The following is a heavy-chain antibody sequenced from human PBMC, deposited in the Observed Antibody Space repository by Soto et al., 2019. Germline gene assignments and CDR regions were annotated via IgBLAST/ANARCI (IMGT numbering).Heavy chain of an antibody. CDR3: AREPLAHSYFDF. J-gene: IGHJ4*02. CDR2: MYNSERT. V-gene: IGHV4-4*07. Sequence: QVQLQESGPGLVKPSENLSLTCTVSGGSISGYYWSWIRQPAGKGLEWIGRMYNSERTNYNPSLKSRVTMSKDTSKNQFSLKLSSVTAADTAVYFCAREPLAHSYFDFWGRGALVTVSS. CDR1: GGSISGYY.